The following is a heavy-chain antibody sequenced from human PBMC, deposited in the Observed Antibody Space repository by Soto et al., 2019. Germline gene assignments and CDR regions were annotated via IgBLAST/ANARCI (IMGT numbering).Heavy chain of an antibody. Sequence: SATLSLTCTVSGGSISSGGYYWSWIHQHPGKGLEWIGYIYYSGSTYYNPSLKSRVTISVDTSKNQFSLKLSSVTAADMAVYYCARALFGSGYDFWSGPDAFDIWGQGTMVTVSS. V-gene: IGHV4-31*03. CDR2: IYYSGST. D-gene: IGHD3-3*01. CDR1: GGSISSGGYY. J-gene: IGHJ3*02. CDR3: ARALFGSGYDFWSGPDAFDI.